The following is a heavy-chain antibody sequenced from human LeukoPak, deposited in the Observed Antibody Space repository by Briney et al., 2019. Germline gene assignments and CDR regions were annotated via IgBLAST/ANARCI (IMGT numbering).Heavy chain of an antibody. D-gene: IGHD6-13*01. CDR1: GYTFTSYA. CDR2: IIPILGIV. J-gene: IGHJ4*02. V-gene: IGHV1-69*04. Sequence: SVKVSCKASGYTFTSYAISWVRQAPGQGLEWMGRIIPILGIVNYAQKFQGRVTITADKSTSTAYMELSSLRSEDTAVYYCARVRIAAAVPFDYWGQGTLVTVSS. CDR3: ARVRIAAAVPFDY.